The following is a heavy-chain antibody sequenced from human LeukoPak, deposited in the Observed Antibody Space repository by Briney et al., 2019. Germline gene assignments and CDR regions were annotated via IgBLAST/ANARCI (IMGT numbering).Heavy chain of an antibody. Sequence: GGSLRLSCAASGLTFSSYWMSWVRQAPGKGLEWVANIKQDGSEKYYVDSVKGRFTISRDNAKNSLYLQMNSLRAEDTAVYYCARADCSSGSCLSDLYYLDARGTGTTVTVSS. J-gene: IGHJ6*04. V-gene: IGHV3-7*04. D-gene: IGHD2-15*01. CDR1: GLTFSSYW. CDR3: ARADCSSGSCLSDLYYLDA. CDR2: IKQDGSEK.